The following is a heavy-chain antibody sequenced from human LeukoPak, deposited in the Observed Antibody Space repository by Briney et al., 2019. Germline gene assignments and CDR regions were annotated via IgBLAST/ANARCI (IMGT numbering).Heavy chain of an antibody. CDR2: IYYSGST. CDR1: GGSISSYY. V-gene: IGHV4-59*01. CDR3: ARICYYDSSGYSNWFDP. J-gene: IGHJ5*02. Sequence: PSETLSLTCTVSGGSISSYYWSWIRQPPGKGLEWIGYIYYSGSTNYNPSLKSRVTISVDTSKNQFSLKLSSVTAADTAVYYCARICYYDSSGYSNWFDPWGQGTLVTVSS. D-gene: IGHD3-22*01.